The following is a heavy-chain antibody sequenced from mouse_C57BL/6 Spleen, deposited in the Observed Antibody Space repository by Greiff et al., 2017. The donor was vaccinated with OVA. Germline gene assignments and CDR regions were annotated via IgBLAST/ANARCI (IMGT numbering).Heavy chain of an antibody. D-gene: IGHD1-1*01. CDR1: GYTFTSYW. V-gene: IGHV1-55*01. J-gene: IGHJ2*01. CDR3: ARGDYGSRYFDY. Sequence: QVQLQQPGAELVKPGASVKMSCKASGYTFTSYWITWVKQRPGQGLEWIGDIYPGSGSTNYNEKFKSKATMTVDTSSSTAYMQLSSLTSEDSAVKYCARGDYGSRYFDYWGQGTTLTVSS. CDR2: IYPGSGST.